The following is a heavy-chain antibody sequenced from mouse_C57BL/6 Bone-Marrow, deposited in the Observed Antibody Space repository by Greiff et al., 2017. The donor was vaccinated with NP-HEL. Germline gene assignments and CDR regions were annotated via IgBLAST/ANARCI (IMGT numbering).Heavy chain of an antibody. CDR1: GYTFTDYY. CDR3: ARGYYGNSGWFAY. V-gene: IGHV1-19*01. D-gene: IGHD2-1*01. J-gene: IGHJ3*01. CDR2: INPYNGGT. Sequence: EVKLMESGPVLVKPGASVKMSCKASGYTFTDYYMNWVKQSHGKSLEWIGVINPYNGGTSYNQKFKGKATLTVDKSSSTAYMELNSLTSEDSAVYYCARGYYGNSGWFAYWGQGTLVTVSA.